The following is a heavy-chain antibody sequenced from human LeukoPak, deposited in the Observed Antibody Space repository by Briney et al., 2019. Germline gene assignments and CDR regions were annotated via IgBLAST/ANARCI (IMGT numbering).Heavy chain of an antibody. CDR1: GFTFSSYA. CDR3: AKAPLRCSSTSCYSEFQH. CDR2: ISGSGGST. V-gene: IGHV3-23*01. D-gene: IGHD2-2*01. J-gene: IGHJ1*01. Sequence: GGSLKLSCAASGFTFSSYAMSWVRQAPGKGLGGVSAISGSGGSTYYADSVKGRFTISRDNSKNTLYLQMNSLRAEDTAVYYCAKAPLRCSSTSCYSEFQHWGQGTLVTVSS.